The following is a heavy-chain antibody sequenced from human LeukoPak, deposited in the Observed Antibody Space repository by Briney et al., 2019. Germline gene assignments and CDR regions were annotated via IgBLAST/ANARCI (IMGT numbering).Heavy chain of an antibody. J-gene: IGHJ4*02. CDR3: ARGQGGYSSSWPYYFDY. D-gene: IGHD6-13*01. Sequence: SETLSLTCAVYGGSFSGYYWSWIHQPPGKGLEWIGEINHSGSTNYNPSLKSRVTISVDTSKNQFSLKLSSVTAADTAVYYCARGQGGYSSSWPYYFDYWGQGTLVTVSS. V-gene: IGHV4-34*01. CDR1: GGSFSGYY. CDR2: INHSGST.